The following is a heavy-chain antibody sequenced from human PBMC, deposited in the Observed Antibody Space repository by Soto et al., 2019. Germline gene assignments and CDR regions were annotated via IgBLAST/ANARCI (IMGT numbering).Heavy chain of an antibody. D-gene: IGHD3-16*02. CDR1: GYTFTSYD. Sequence: QVQLVQSGAAMKKPGASVKVSCKASGYTFTSYDINWVRQAAGQGLEWMGWINPNTGYTDYAQKFQDRVTMTGNTSITTAYMELSGLRSEDTAVYYCVRGRVMITFGVVIVIDYWGQESPVTVSS. CDR3: VRGRVMITFGVVIVIDY. V-gene: IGHV1-8*01. J-gene: IGHJ4*02. CDR2: INPNTGYT.